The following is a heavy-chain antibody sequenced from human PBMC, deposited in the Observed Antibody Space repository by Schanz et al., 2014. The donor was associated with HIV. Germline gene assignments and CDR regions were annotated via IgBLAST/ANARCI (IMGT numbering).Heavy chain of an antibody. J-gene: IGHJ4*02. CDR3: AKPEYDSRGNSQSHFDS. D-gene: IGHD3-22*01. CDR2: ISESGGRS. CDR1: GFTFNNYA. V-gene: IGHV3-23*01. Sequence: LESGGGLVQPGGSLRLSCAVSGFTFNNYAMTWVRQAPGKGLEWVSSISESGGRSYYADSVNGRFTISRDNSKNTLYLQMTTLRTEDTAVYYCAKPEYDSRGNSQSHFDSWGQGTLVTVSS.